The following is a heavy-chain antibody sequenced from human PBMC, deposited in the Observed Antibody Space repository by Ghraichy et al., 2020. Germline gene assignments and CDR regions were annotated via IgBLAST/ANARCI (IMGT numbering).Heavy chain of an antibody. CDR3: ARGERSSSTVFHS. D-gene: IGHD6-6*01. CDR2: IYTSGNA. V-gene: IGHV3-66*01. J-gene: IGHJ4*02. CDR1: GFTVSSDY. Sequence: GRSLRLSCVASGFTVSSDYMAWVRQPPGKGLEWVSIIYTSGNADYADSVKGRFTISTDTSKTTLFLQMNGLRAEDTGVYFCARGERSSSTVFHSWGRGSLVTVSS.